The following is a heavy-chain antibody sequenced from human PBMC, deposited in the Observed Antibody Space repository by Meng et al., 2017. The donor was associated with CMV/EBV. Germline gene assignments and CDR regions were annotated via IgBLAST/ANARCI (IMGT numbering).Heavy chain of an antibody. J-gene: IGHJ4*02. D-gene: IGHD1-1*01. CDR3: ASTTGNDIGYFDY. Sequence: CMGSGYSFTSYWIGWVRQMRGRGLEWMGIIYPGDSDTRYSPSFQGQVTISADKSSSTAYLQWSSVKAADTAMYYCASTTGNDIGYFDYWGQGTLVTVSS. V-gene: IGHV5-51*01. CDR1: GYSFTSYW. CDR2: IYPGDSDT.